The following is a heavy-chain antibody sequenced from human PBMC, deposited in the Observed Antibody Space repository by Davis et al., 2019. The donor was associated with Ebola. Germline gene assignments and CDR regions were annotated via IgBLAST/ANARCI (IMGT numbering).Heavy chain of an antibody. J-gene: IGHJ4*02. CDR3: ARGRRYSYGPPRY. Sequence: MPSETLSLTCTVSGGSISSSSYYWGWIRQPPGKGLEWIGYVYYSGSTIYNPSLKSRVTISVDTSKNQFSLKLSSVTAADTAVYYCARGRRYSYGPPRYWGQGTLVTVSS. D-gene: IGHD5-18*01. V-gene: IGHV4-61*05. CDR2: VYYSGST. CDR1: GGSISSSSYY.